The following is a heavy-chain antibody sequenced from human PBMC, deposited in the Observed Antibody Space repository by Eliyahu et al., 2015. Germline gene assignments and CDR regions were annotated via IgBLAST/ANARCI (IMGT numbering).Heavy chain of an antibody. CDR1: XFTXSSYE. CDR2: ISSSGSTI. CDR3: AREPVAVPFDY. Sequence: EVQLVESGGGLVQPGGSXXXSCAASXFTXSSYEMNWVRPAXGKGLEWVSYISSSGSTIYYADSVKGRFTISRDNAKNSLYLQMNSLRAEDTAVYYCAREPVAVPFDYWGQGTLVTVSS. J-gene: IGHJ4*02. V-gene: IGHV3-48*03. D-gene: IGHD6-19*01.